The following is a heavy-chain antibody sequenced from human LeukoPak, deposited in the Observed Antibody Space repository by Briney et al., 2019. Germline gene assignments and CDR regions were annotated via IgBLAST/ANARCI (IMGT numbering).Heavy chain of an antibody. CDR2: ITRSSTTI. CDR1: GFTFNNYN. D-gene: IGHD3-10*02. J-gene: IGHJ6*04. CDR3: AELGITMIGGV. Sequence: GGSLRLSCAASGFTFNNYNMKWVRQAPGKGLEWVSSITRSSTTIYYADSVRGRFTISRDNAKNSLYLQMNSLRAEDTAVYYCAELGITMIGGVWGKGTTVTISS. V-gene: IGHV3-48*01.